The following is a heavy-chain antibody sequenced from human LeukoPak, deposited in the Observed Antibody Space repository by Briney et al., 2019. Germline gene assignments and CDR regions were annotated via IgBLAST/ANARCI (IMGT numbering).Heavy chain of an antibody. CDR2: IRQDGSNK. CDR1: GFTFSSYW. D-gene: IGHD2-15*01. V-gene: IGHV3-7*01. J-gene: IGHJ4*02. Sequence: GGSLRLSCAASGFTFSSYWMSWVRQAPGKGLEWVANIRQDGSNKYYADSVKGRFTISRDNSKNTLYLQMNSLRAEDTAVYYCAKDHRYCSGGSCYFFDYWGQGTLVAVSS. CDR3: AKDHRYCSGGSCYFFDY.